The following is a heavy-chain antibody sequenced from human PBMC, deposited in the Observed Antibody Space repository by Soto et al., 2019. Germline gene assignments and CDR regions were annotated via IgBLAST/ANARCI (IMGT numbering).Heavy chain of an antibody. CDR2: INTDTGNR. Sequence: ASVKVSCKASGYSFISYGISWVRQAPRQGLEWMGWINTDTGNRIYAQKFQGRVTLTTNTATSTAYMELKSLTSDDTAMYFCARDRTNSNLDFWGQGTLVTVSS. CDR3: ARDRTNSNLDF. V-gene: IGHV1-18*01. CDR1: GYSFISYG. D-gene: IGHD2-8*01. J-gene: IGHJ4*02.